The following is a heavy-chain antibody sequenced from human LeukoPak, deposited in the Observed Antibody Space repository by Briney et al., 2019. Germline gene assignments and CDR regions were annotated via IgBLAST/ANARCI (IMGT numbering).Heavy chain of an antibody. D-gene: IGHD4-23*01. J-gene: IGHJ4*02. Sequence: GGSLRLSCAASGFSFSSYAMAWVRQAPGKGLEWVSSISGSDTSTHYADSVKGRFTISRDNSKNTLYLQMNSLRAEDTAVYYCAREGDYGGNSLGYWGQGTLVTVSS. CDR3: AREGDYGGNSLGY. V-gene: IGHV3-23*01. CDR1: GFSFSSYA. CDR2: ISGSDTST.